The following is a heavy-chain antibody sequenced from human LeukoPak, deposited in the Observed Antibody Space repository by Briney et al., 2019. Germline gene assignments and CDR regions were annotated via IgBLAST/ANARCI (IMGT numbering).Heavy chain of an antibody. Sequence: PSETLSLTCSVSGGSISSYYWSWFRQPPGKGLEWIGYIYYSGSTNYNPSLKSRVTISVDTSENQLSLKLSSVTAADTAVYYCPRAHRSSWYMDYWGQGTLGTVSS. CDR1: GGSISSYY. D-gene: IGHD6-13*01. J-gene: IGHJ4*02. CDR3: PRAHRSSWYMDY. CDR2: IYYSGST. V-gene: IGHV4-59*01.